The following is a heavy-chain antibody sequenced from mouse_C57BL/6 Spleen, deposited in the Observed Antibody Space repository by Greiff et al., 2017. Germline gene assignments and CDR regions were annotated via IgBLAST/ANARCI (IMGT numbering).Heavy chain of an antibody. V-gene: IGHV1-64*01. CDR3: ARGEDYYAMGY. CDR2: IHPNSGST. Sequence: QVQLQQSGAELVKPGASVKLSCKASGYTFTSYWMHWVKQRPGQGLEWIGMIHPNSGSTNYNEKFKSKATLTVDKSSSTAYMQLSSLTSEDSAVYYFARGEDYYAMGYWGQGTSVTVSS. CDR1: GYTFTSYW. J-gene: IGHJ4*01.